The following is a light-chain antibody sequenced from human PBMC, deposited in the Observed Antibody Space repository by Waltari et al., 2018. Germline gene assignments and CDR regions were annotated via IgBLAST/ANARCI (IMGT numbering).Light chain of an antibody. CDR2: DTS. CDR1: QSVTNK. CDR3: QQYNNWPRT. Sequence: ETVMTQSPAKLSVSPGERAALDCTASQSVTNKLAWYQKKTGQAPILFIYDTSTRATGIPARFSGSGSGTHFTLSISSLQSDDVALYFCQQYNNWPRTFGQGTKLEI. V-gene: IGKV3-15*01. J-gene: IGKJ2*02.